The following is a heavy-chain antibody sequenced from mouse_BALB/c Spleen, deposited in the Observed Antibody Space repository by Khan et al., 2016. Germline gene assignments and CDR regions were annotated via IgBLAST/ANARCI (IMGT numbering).Heavy chain of an antibody. CDR3: PQEFTTAPGDFYV. Sequence: EVELVESGGGLVQHGGSLKLSGAASGLTFSSYTMSWVPPTPEKRLEGVVYISNGGGSTFYPDTVKGPFTTSRDNAENTLHLQMSTLKSEDTAMYYCPQEFTTAPGDFYVWGAGPTVTVSS. CDR1: GLTFSSYT. CDR2: ISNGGGST. J-gene: IGHJ1*01. V-gene: IGHV5-12-2*01. D-gene: IGHD1-2*01.